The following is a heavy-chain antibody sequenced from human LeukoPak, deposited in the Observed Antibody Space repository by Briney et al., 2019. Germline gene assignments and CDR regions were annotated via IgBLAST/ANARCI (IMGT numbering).Heavy chain of an antibody. D-gene: IGHD3-22*01. CDR2: ISWNSGSI. Sequence: PGGSLRLSCAASGFTYDDYAMHLVRQAAGKGLEWVSGISWNSGSIGYADSVKGRFTISRDNAKNSLYLQMNSLRAEDTALYYCARGPSPVVITTFDYWGQGTLVTVSS. J-gene: IGHJ4*02. CDR3: ARGPSPVVITTFDY. V-gene: IGHV3-9*01. CDR1: GFTYDDYA.